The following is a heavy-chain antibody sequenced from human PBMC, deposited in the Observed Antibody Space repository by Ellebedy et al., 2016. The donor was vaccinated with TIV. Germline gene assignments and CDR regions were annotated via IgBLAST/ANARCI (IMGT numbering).Heavy chain of an antibody. CDR3: ARRSRGPSYYFDY. CDR2: ISGSGGMM. Sequence: PGGSLRLSCVASGFIFSNYYMTWVRQAPGKGLEGISYISGSGGMMDHADSVKGRFTMSRDNAKNSLYLQLSSLRAEDTAVYYCARRSRGPSYYFDYWGQGALVTVSS. V-gene: IGHV3-48*03. D-gene: IGHD3-10*01. CDR1: GFIFSNYY. J-gene: IGHJ4*02.